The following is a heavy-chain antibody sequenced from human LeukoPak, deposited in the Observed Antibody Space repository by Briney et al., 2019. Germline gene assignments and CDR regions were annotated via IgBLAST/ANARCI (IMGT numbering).Heavy chain of an antibody. Sequence: PGGSLRLSCAASGFTVSSNYMTWVRQAPGKGLEWVSVIYKNAITYYADTVKGRFTISRDNSKNMLYLQMNSLRADDTAVYYCARSLRVRGVPDYMDVWGKGTTVTVSS. CDR3: ARSLRVRGVPDYMDV. D-gene: IGHD3-10*01. CDR2: IYKNAIT. J-gene: IGHJ6*03. V-gene: IGHV3-53*01. CDR1: GFTVSSNY.